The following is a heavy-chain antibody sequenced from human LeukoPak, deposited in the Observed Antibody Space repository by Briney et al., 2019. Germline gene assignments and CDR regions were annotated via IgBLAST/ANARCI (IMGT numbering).Heavy chain of an antibody. V-gene: IGHV4-59*01. CDR3: ARDDPGYCSGGSCYSGWFDP. CDR2: IYYSGST. Sequence: SETLSLTCTVSGCSISSYYWSWIRQPPGKGLEWIGYIYYSGSTNYNPSLKSRVTISVDTSKNQFSLKLSSVTAADTAVYYCARDDPGYCSGGSCYSGWFDPWGQGTLVTVSS. CDR1: GCSISSYY. D-gene: IGHD2-15*01. J-gene: IGHJ5*02.